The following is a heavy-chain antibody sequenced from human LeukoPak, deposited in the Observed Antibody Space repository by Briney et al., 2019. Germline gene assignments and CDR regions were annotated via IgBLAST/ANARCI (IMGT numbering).Heavy chain of an antibody. J-gene: IGHJ4*02. CDR3: ARDGRGYTYGYFPYY. CDR2: ISFDGNSE. CDR1: GFTLSTYA. V-gene: IGHV3-30-3*01. D-gene: IGHD5-18*01. Sequence: GGSLRLSCAASGFTLSTYAIHWVRQAPGKGLEWVAVISFDGNSEYYADSVKGRSTISRDNSRNMVYLQMHSLRPEDTAIYYCARDGRGYTYGYFPYYWGQGTLVTVSS.